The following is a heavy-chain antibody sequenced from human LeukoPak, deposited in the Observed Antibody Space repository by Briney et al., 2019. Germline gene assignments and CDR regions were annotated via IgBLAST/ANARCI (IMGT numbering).Heavy chain of an antibody. CDR2: INPNSGGT. V-gene: IGHV1-2*02. CDR1: GYTFTACY. CDR3: ARDGYSNGSGWFDP. Sequence: GASVKVSCKASGYTFTACYIHSVRQAPGQGPEWMGWINPNSGGTNYAQKFQGRVTMTRDTSINTAYMELSSLRSDDTAVYYCARDGYSNGSGWFDPWGQGTLVTVAS. J-gene: IGHJ5*02. D-gene: IGHD5-18*01.